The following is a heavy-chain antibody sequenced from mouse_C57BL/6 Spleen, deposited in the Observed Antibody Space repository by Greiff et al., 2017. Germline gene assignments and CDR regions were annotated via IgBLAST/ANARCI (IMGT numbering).Heavy chain of an antibody. J-gene: IGHJ3*01. D-gene: IGHD2-4*01. CDR3: ARKSYYDYDAWFAY. Sequence: VQLQQSGPELVKPGASVKIPCKASGYTFTDYNMDWVKQSHGKSLEWIGVINPNNGGTNYNQKFKGKATLTVDKSSSTAYMELRSLTSEDTAVYYCARKSYYDYDAWFAYWGQGTLVTVSA. CDR1: GYTFTDYN. CDR2: INPNNGGT. V-gene: IGHV1-18*01.